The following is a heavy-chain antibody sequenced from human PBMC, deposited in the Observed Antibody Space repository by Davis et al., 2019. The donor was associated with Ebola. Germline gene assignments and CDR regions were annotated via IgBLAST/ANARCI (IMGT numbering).Heavy chain of an antibody. V-gene: IGHV3-21*01. J-gene: IGHJ5*02. Sequence: GESLKISCAASGFTFSSYSMNWVRQAPGKGLEWVSSITVTSNYTYYAASVKGRFTISRDNAKNSLSLQMNSLRAEDTAVYYCARRNWFDPWGQGTLVTVSS. CDR2: ITVTSNYT. CDR1: GFTFSSYS. CDR3: ARRNWFDP.